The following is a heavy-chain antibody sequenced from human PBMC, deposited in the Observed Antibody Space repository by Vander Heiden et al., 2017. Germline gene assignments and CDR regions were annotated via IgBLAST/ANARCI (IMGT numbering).Heavy chain of an antibody. CDR2: ISWNAGKV. Sequence: EVQLVESGGGLVQPGRSLRLSWGASGFSFEDYAMQWVRQAPGKGLEWVAGISWNAGKVHYADSVKGRFTISRDNAKKSLYLQMNSLRAEDTALFYCVKDVGAAGSSFDVWGQGTMVTVS. J-gene: IGHJ3*01. CDR3: VKDVGAAGSSFDV. D-gene: IGHD1-26*01. CDR1: GFSFEDYA. V-gene: IGHV3-9*01.